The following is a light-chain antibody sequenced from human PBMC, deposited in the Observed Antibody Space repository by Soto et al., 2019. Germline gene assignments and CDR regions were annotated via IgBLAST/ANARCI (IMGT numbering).Light chain of an antibody. J-gene: IGKJ1*01. CDR1: QSVGSSY. V-gene: IGKV3-20*01. CDR2: GAS. CDR3: QQYGSSPRT. Sequence: EIVLTQSPGTLSLSPGERATLSCRASQSVGSSYLAWYQQKPGQAPRLLIYGASSRATGIPDRFSGSGSGADFTISISRLEPEDFAVYYCQQYGSSPRTFGQGTKVEIK.